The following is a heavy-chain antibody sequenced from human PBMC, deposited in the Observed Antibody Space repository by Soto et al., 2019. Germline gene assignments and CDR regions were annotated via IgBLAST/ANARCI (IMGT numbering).Heavy chain of an antibody. CDR3: ARTLYGDNVDY. J-gene: IGHJ4*02. Sequence: ASVKVSCKASGGTFSSYTISWVRQATGQGLEWMGWMNPNSGNTGYAQKFQGRVTMTRNTSISTAYMELSSLRSEDTAVHYCARTLYGDNVDYWGQGTLVTVSS. CDR1: GGTFSSYT. D-gene: IGHD4-17*01. CDR2: MNPNSGNT. V-gene: IGHV1-8*02.